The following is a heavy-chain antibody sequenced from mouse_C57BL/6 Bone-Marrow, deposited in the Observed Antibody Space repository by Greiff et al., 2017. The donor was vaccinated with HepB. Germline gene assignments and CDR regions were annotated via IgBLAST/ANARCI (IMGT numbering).Heavy chain of an antibody. Sequence: QVQLQQSGAELARPGDSVKLSCKASGYTFTSYGISWVKQRTGQGLEWIGEIYPRSGNTYYNEKFKGKATLTADKSSSTAYMELRSLTSEDSAVYFCARGTMDYWGQGTSVTVSS. CDR3: ARGTMDY. CDR1: GYTFTSYG. V-gene: IGHV1-81*01. CDR2: IYPRSGNT. J-gene: IGHJ4*01.